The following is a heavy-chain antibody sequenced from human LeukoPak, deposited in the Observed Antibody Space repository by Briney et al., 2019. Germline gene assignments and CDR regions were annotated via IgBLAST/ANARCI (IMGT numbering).Heavy chain of an antibody. CDR2: LSNIGSST. CDR1: GFTFSSYA. Sequence: GGSLRLSCAASGFTFSSYAMSWVRQAPGKGLEWVSALSNIGSSTSYADSVKGRFTISRDNAKNSLYLQVASLRGDDTATYYCAREGNDYYYDQWGQGTLVTVPP. CDR3: AREGNDYYYDQ. J-gene: IGHJ4*02. V-gene: IGHV3-23*01. D-gene: IGHD3-16*01.